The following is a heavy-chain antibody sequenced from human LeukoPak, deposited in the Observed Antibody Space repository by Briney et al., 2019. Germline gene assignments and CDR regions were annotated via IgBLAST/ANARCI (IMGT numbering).Heavy chain of an antibody. Sequence: GGSLRLSCAASGFTFSSYSMNWVRQAPGKGLEWVSPISSSSSYIYYADSVKGRFTISRDNAKNSLYLQMNSLRAEDTAAYYCARDLGFGELLFGYWGQGTLVTVSS. V-gene: IGHV3-21*01. D-gene: IGHD3-10*01. CDR1: GFTFSSYS. J-gene: IGHJ4*02. CDR2: ISSSSSYI. CDR3: ARDLGFGELLFGY.